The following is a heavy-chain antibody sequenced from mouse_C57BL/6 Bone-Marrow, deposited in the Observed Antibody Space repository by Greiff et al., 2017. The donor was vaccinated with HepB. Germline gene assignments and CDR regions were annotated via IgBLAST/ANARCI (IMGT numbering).Heavy chain of an antibody. CDR2: IYPGSGST. V-gene: IGHV1-55*01. J-gene: IGHJ2*01. D-gene: IGHD1-1*01. Sequence: QVQLQQPGAELVKPGASVKMSCKASGYTFTSYWITWVKQRPGQGLEWIGDIYPGSGSTNYNEKFKSKATLTVDTSSSTAYMQLSSLPSEDSAVYYCARNPLITTLVALDYWGQGTTLTVSS. CDR1: GYTFTSYW. CDR3: ARNPLITTLVALDY.